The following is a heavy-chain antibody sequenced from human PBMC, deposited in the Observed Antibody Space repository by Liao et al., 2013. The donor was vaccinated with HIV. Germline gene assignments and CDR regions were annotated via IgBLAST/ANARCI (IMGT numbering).Heavy chain of an antibody. V-gene: IGHV4-34*01. CDR1: DGSFSGYY. J-gene: IGHJ4*02. D-gene: IGHD3-3*01. CDR3: ARGTIFGPDY. CDR2: INHSGKT. Sequence: QVQLQQWGAGLLKPSETLSLTCAVYDGSFSGYYWSWIRQSPGKGLEWIGEINHSGKTNYNPSLKSRVTMSVDTSKKQFSLKLSSVTAADTAVYYCARGTIFGPDYWAREPWSPSPQ.